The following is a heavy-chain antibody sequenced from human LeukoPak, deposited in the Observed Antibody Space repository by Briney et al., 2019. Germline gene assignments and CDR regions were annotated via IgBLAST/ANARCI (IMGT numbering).Heavy chain of an antibody. CDR2: IVVGSGNT. CDR1: GFTFTSSA. V-gene: IGHV1-58*02. CDR3: VAKLAYGGNTGDY. J-gene: IGHJ4*02. D-gene: IGHD4-23*01. Sequence: GTSVKVSCKASGFTFTSSAMQWVRQARGQRLEWIGWIVVGSGNTNYAQRFQERVTITRDMSTSTAYMELSSLRSEDTAVYYCVAKLAYGGNTGDYWGQGTLVTVSS.